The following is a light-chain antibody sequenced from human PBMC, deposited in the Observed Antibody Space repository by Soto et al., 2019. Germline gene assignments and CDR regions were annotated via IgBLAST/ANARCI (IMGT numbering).Light chain of an antibody. CDR1: QGIRDD. CDR2: AAS. CDR3: LQDYIYPWT. Sequence: IQMTQSPSSLSASVGDRVTITCRASQGIRDDLSWYQQRPGTAPKLLIYAASSLHSGVPSRFSGSGPGTDFTLTISSLQPEDFATYYCLQDYIYPWTFGQGTKVDNK. J-gene: IGKJ1*01. V-gene: IGKV1-6*01.